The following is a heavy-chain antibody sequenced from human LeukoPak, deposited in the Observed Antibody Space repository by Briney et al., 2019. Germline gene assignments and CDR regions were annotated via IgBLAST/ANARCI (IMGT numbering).Heavy chain of an antibody. CDR1: GGSFRGYF. D-gene: IGHD3-3*01. CDR3: ARGNTYSDFWSGRAGSYLDA. V-gene: IGHV4-34*01. CDR2: INNSGDA. Sequence: SETLSLTCAVYGGSFRGYFWTWIRQSPGKGLEWMGEINNSGDANYNPSLKSRVTISEDSSKSQFSLRLTSVTAADTAVYYCARGNTYSDFWSGRAGSYLDAWGKGTTVRVSS. J-gene: IGHJ6*04.